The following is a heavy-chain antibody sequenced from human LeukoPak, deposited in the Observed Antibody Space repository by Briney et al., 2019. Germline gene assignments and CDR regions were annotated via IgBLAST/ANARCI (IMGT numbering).Heavy chain of an antibody. V-gene: IGHV3-23*01. CDR3: AKRGVVIRVILVGFHKEAYYFDS. D-gene: IGHD3-22*01. J-gene: IGHJ4*02. Sequence: PGGSLRLSCEVSGIALSNYGMSWVRLAPGQGLELAAGISDSGGRTKYADSVKGRFTISRDNPKNTLYLQMNSLRAEDTAVYFCAKRGVVIRVILVGFHKEAYYFDSWGQGAPVTVSS. CDR1: GIALSNYG. CDR2: ISDSGGRT.